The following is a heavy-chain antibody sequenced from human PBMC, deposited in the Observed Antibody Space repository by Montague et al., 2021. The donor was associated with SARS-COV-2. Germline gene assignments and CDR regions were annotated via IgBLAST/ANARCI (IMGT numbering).Heavy chain of an antibody. Sequence: TLSLTCTVSGDSITSKSHYWDWVRQPAGQGREWIVPLLTSGATNFNTSLKSRPTISRDTPKSEFYLKLSSVTAADTSVYYCARDSAHFDFWRDHYGDKYYMDIWGKGTTVTVS. J-gene: IGHJ6*03. V-gene: IGHV4-61*02. CDR1: GDSITSKSHY. D-gene: IGHD3-3*01. CDR3: ARDSAHFDFWRDHYGDKYYMDI. CDR2: LLTSGAT.